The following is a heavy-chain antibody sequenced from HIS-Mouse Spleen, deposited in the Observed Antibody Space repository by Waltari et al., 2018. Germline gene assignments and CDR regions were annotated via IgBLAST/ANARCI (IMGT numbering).Heavy chain of an antibody. Sequence: EVQLLESGGGLVQPGGSLRLSCAASGFTFSSYAMSWVRQAPGKGLEWGSAISGSGGSTYCADSVKGRFTISRDNSKNTLYLQMNSLRAEDTAVYYCAKTLVRSRDFDYWGQGTLVTVSS. V-gene: IGHV3-23*01. J-gene: IGHJ4*02. CDR1: GFTFSSYA. CDR3: AKTLVRSRDFDY. CDR2: ISGSGGST. D-gene: IGHD4-17*01.